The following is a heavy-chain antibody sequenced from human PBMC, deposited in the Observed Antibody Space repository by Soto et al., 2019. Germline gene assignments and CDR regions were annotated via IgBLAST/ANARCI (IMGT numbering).Heavy chain of an antibody. Sequence: QITLKESGPTLVKPTQTLTLTCTFSGFSLSTSGVGVGWIRQPPGKALEWLALIYLDDDKRYSPSLKSRLTITKETSKNQVVLTMTHMDPVDTATYYWAHTLVVVTAIPFEYWGQGTLVTVSS. J-gene: IGHJ4*02. CDR1: GFSLSTSGVG. D-gene: IGHD2-21*02. V-gene: IGHV2-5*02. CDR3: AHTLVVVTAIPFEY. CDR2: IYLDDDK.